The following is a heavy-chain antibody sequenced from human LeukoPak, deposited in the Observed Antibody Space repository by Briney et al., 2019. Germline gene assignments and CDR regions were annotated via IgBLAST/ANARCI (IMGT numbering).Heavy chain of an antibody. CDR2: IYPGDSDT. CDR1: GYSFTSYW. Sequence: GESLKISCKGAGYSFTSYWIGWVRPLPRKGLEWVGIIYPGDSDTRYSPSFQGQVTISAAKSISTAYLQWSSLKASDTAMYYCARPKRRYFDWLSDHDAFDIWGQGTMVTVSS. CDR3: ARPKRRYFDWLSDHDAFDI. V-gene: IGHV5-51*03. D-gene: IGHD3-9*01. J-gene: IGHJ3*02.